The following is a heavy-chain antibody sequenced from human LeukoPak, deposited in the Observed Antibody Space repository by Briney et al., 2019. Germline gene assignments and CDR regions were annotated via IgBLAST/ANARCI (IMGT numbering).Heavy chain of an antibody. V-gene: IGHV3-53*01. CDR2: IYSGGST. CDR1: GFTVSSNY. J-gene: IGHJ4*02. D-gene: IGHD3-9*01. CDR3: AKGVPGIYYDILTGYSPFDY. Sequence: GGSLRLSCAASGFTVSSNYMSWVRQAPGKGLEWVSVIYSGGSTYYADSVKGRFTISRDNSKNTLYLQMNSLRAEDTAVYYCAKGVPGIYYDILTGYSPFDYWGQGTLVTVSS.